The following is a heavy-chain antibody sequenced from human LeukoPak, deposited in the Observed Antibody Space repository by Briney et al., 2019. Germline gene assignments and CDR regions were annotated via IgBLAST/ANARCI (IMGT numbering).Heavy chain of an antibody. V-gene: IGHV4-34*01. CDR1: GGSISSYY. CDR2: INHSGST. Sequence: KPSETLSLTCTVSGGSISSYYWSWIRQPPGKGLEWIGEINHSGSTNYNPSLKSRVTISVDTSKNQFSLKLSSVTAADTAVYYCARGIGRVSPKRITKVRGFDYWGQGTLVTVSS. J-gene: IGHJ4*02. CDR3: ARGIGRVSPKRITKVRGFDY. D-gene: IGHD3-10*01.